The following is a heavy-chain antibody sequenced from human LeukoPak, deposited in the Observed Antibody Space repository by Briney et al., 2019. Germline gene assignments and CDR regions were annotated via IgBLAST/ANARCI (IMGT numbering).Heavy chain of an antibody. V-gene: IGHV3-23*01. CDR2: ISGSGGST. Sequence: GGSLSLSCAASGFTFSSYAMSWVRQAPGKGLEWVSAISGSGGSTYYADSVKGRFTISRDNSKNTLYLQVNSLRAEDTAVYYCAKAVYSSSWYLPRFDYWGQGTLVTVSS. CDR1: GFTFSSYA. D-gene: IGHD6-13*01. CDR3: AKAVYSSSWYLPRFDY. J-gene: IGHJ4*02.